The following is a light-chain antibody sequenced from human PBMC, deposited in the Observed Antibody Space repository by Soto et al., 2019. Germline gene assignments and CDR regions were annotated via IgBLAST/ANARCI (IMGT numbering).Light chain of an antibody. CDR2: GAS. CDR3: QQYGSSLRT. V-gene: IGKV3-20*01. J-gene: IGKJ1*01. Sequence: ELVLMQSPGSLSLSPGDRATLSCRASQSVSSSYLAWYQQKPGQAPRLLIDGASSRATGTRDRFSGSGSGTDFALTISRLEPEDFAVNYRQQYGSSLRTFGQGTKVENK. CDR1: QSVSSSY.